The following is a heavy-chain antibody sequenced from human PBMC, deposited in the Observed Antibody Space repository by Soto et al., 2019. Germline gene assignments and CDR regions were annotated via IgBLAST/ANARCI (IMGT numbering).Heavy chain of an antibody. CDR3: ARDGSYSHPYYFDY. J-gene: IGHJ4*02. Sequence: PRASVKVSCKASGYTFTSYGISWVRQAPGQGLEWMGWISAYNGNTNYAQKLQGRVTMTTDTSTSTAYMELRSLRSDDTAVYYCARDGSYSHPYYFDYWGQGTLVTVSS. CDR2: ISAYNGNT. CDR1: GYTFTSYG. V-gene: IGHV1-18*01. D-gene: IGHD1-26*01.